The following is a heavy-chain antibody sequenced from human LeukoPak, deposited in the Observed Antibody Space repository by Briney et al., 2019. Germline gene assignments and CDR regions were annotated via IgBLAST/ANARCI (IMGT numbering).Heavy chain of an antibody. J-gene: IGHJ4*02. CDR1: GGTFSSYA. V-gene: IGHV1-69*13. CDR3: ARAGGSYANHFDY. Sequence: ASVKVSCKASGGTFSSYAISWVRQAPGQGLEWMGGIIPIFGTANYAQKFQGRVTITADESMSTAYMELSSLRSEDTAVYYCARAGGSYANHFDYWGQGTLVTVSS. D-gene: IGHD1-26*01. CDR2: IIPIFGTA.